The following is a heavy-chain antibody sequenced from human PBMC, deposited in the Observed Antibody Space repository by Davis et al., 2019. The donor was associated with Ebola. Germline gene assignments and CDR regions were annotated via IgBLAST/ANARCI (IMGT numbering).Heavy chain of an antibody. J-gene: IGHJ4*02. CDR2: TCYRSKWYN. CDR1: GDSVSTNIVA. Sequence: MPSETLSLTCAISGDSVSTNIVAWNWIRQSPSRGLEWLGRTCYRSKWYNDYAVSVKSRITINPDTSKNQFSLQLNSVTPEDTAVFYCARGTTLYPFDYWGQGTLVTVSS. D-gene: IGHD2/OR15-2a*01. CDR3: ARGTTLYPFDY. V-gene: IGHV6-1*01.